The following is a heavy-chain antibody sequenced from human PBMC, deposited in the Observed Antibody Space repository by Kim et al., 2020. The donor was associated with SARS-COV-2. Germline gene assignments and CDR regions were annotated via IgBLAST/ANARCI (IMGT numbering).Heavy chain of an antibody. J-gene: IGHJ4*02. CDR3: ARDVMTTVVTFGLSRYYFDY. CDR2: ARRDKSKT. V-gene: IGHV1-18*01. D-gene: IGHD4-17*01. Sequence: VRTDPGTGRGGTGGARRDKSKTTYAKKLQGRVTMTTDTSTSTAYMELRSLRSDDTAVYYCARDVMTTVVTFGLSRYYFDYWGQGTLVTVSS.